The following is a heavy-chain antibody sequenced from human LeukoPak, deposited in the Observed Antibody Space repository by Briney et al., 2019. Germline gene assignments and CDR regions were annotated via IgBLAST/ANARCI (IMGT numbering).Heavy chain of an antibody. CDR3: ARRVGTRDWYFDL. V-gene: IGHV4-61*01. J-gene: IGHJ2*01. CDR1: GGSVSSGSYC. D-gene: IGHD1-14*01. Sequence: SETLSLTCTVSGGSVSSGSYCWSWIRQPPGKGLEWIGYVYYHGGTNYNPSLKSRVTISVDTSKNQFSLKLTSVTAADTAVYYCARRVGTRDWYFDLWGRGTLVTVSS. CDR2: VYYHGGT.